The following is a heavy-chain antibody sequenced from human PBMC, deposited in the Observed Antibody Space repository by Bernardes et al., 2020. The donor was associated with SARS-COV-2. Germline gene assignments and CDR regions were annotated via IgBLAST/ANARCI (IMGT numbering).Heavy chain of an antibody. CDR3: ARRYGSGNYHNHRNAFDI. V-gene: IGHV5-51*01. J-gene: IGHJ3*02. D-gene: IGHD3-10*01. CDR2: IYPSDSNT. CDR1: GFRFSSYW. Sequence: GESLKISCQGSGFRFSSYWIGWVRQKPGQGLEWMGIIYPSDSNTIYSPSFEGQVTISADKSISTAYLQWSSLKASDTAMYYCARRYGSGNYHNHRNAFDIWGQGTMVTVSS.